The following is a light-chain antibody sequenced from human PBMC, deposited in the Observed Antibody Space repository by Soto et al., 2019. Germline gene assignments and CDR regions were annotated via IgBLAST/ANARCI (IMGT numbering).Light chain of an antibody. V-gene: IGLV3-9*01. J-gene: IGLJ2*01. Sequence: SYELNQPLSVSVALGQTATITCGGNNIGNKNVHWYQQQPGQAPVLVIYRDYNRPSGIPELFSGYTAENTATLTFSSAHAGDDADFCCPVWDYSTVLFGGGTKLTVL. CDR2: RDY. CDR3: PVWDYSTVL. CDR1: NIGNKN.